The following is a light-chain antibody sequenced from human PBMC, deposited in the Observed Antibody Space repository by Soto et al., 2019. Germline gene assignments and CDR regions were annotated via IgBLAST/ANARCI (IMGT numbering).Light chain of an antibody. CDR2: GAS. J-gene: IGKJ1*01. CDR3: QRYGSSPWT. Sequence: EIVLTQSPGTLSLSPGERATLSCRASQSVISSYSAWYQQKPGQAPRLLIYGASIRATGTPDRFSGSGSGTDFTLTISRLEPEDSAVYYCQRYGSSPWTFGQGTKVEVK. V-gene: IGKV3-20*01. CDR1: QSVISSY.